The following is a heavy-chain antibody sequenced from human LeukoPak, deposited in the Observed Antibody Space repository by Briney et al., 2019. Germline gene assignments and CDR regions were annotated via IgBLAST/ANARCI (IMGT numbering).Heavy chain of an antibody. D-gene: IGHD2-8*01. Sequence: PPETLSLTCTVSGGSISSYSWGWIRQPPGKGLEWIGYIYYSGTINYNPSLKSRVTISVDTSKNQFSLKLSSVTAADTAVYYCARDECTNGVCYQFQHWGQGTLVTVSS. CDR2: IYYSGTI. J-gene: IGHJ1*01. CDR3: ARDECTNGVCYQFQH. CDR1: GGSISSYS. V-gene: IGHV4-59*01.